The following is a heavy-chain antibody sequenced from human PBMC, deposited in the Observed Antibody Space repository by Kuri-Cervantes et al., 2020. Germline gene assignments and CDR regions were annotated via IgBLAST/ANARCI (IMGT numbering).Heavy chain of an antibody. CDR3: ARVGLWWAMVRGVIYDY. Sequence: ESLKISCTVSGDSISSSSYYWGWIRQPPGKGLEWIGSIYYSGSTNYNPSLKSRVTISVDTSKNQFSLELSSVTAADTAVYYCARVGLWWAMVRGVIYDYWGQGTLVTVSS. D-gene: IGHD3-10*01. J-gene: IGHJ4*02. CDR2: IYYSGST. CDR1: GDSISSSSYY. V-gene: IGHV4-39*07.